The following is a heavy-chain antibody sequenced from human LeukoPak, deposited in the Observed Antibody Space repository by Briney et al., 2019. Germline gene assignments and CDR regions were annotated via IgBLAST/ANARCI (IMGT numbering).Heavy chain of an antibody. CDR2: IYYSGST. CDR3: ARDTLDRGDAFDI. Sequence: SETLSLTCTVSGGSVSSGSYYWSWIRQPPGKGLEWIGYIYYSGSTNYNPSLKSRVTISVDTSKNQFSLKLSSVTAADTAVYYCARDTLDRGDAFDIWGQGTMVTVSS. CDR1: GGSVSSGSYY. D-gene: IGHD3-10*01. J-gene: IGHJ3*02. V-gene: IGHV4-61*01.